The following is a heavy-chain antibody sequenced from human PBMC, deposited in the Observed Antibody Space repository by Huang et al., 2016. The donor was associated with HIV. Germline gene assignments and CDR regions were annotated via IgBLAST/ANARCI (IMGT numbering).Heavy chain of an antibody. CDR1: GFNFRVYA. D-gene: IGHD1-1*01. Sequence: EVRLLESGGDLVRPGGSLSLSCQTSGFNFRVYAMNWVCQAPGRGLEWGARISGTAAHTYYAASVKGRFSISRDNDQNTVALQMNSLGAEDTGIYYCAKAPQVLSQALDGWGQGILVTVSS. CDR2: ISGTAAHT. V-gene: IGHV3-23*01. J-gene: IGHJ4*02. CDR3: AKAPQVLSQALDG.